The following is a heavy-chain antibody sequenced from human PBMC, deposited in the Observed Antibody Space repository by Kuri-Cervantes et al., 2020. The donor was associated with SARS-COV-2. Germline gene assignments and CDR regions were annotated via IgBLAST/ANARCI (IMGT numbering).Heavy chain of an antibody. J-gene: IGHJ5*02. D-gene: IGHD6-6*01. CDR1: GGSTSSSSYY. V-gene: IGHV4-39*01. CDR2: IYYSGST. Sequence: SGPLSPTCTLPGGSTSSSSYYWGWIRQPPGKGLEWIGSIYYSGSTYYNPSLKSRVTISVDTSKNQFSLKLSSVTAADTAVYYCARTQGLAARRGDHNWFDPWGQGALVTVSS. CDR3: ARTQGLAARRGDHNWFDP.